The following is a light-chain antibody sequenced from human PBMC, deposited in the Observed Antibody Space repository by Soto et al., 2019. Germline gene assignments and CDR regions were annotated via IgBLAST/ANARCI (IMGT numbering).Light chain of an antibody. CDR3: QQRAHRPIT. CDR1: QNIINY. Sequence: EIVLTQSPATLSLSPGERATVSCRASQNIINYLAWYQQRPGQAPRLLISDASNRATGIPARFSGSGSGTDFTLYIGSLKPEDFAVCYCQQRAHRPITFGQGTRLYIK. CDR2: DAS. J-gene: IGKJ5*01. V-gene: IGKV3-11*01.